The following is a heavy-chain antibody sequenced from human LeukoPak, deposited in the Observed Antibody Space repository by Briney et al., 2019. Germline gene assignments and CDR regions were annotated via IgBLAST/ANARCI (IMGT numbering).Heavy chain of an antibody. D-gene: IGHD5-18*01. CDR1: GFTFSSYS. J-gene: IGHJ4*02. CDR3: ASATENTAMVTGVKHDY. Sequence: GGTLRRSGAASGFTFSSYSMNWVRQAPGKGLEWVSSISSSSSYIYYTYSGKGRFTISRDNAKNSLYMQMNSLSAEDTAVYYCASATENTAMVTGVKHDYWGQGTLVTVSS. CDR2: ISSSSSYI. V-gene: IGHV3-21*01.